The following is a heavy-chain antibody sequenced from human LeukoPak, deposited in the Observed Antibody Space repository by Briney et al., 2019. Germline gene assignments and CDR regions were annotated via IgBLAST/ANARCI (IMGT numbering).Heavy chain of an antibody. CDR3: ARDEYRGGRYGMDI. V-gene: IGHV3-30*09. Sequence: GGSLRLSCAASGFPFNFYTMHWVRQAPGRGLEWVALISYDGRNKYYADSVKGRFAISGDTSKNTLYLQMNSLRPEDTALYYCARDEYRGGRYGMDIWGQGTTVTVSS. CDR2: ISYDGRNK. J-gene: IGHJ6*02. CDR1: GFPFNFYT. D-gene: IGHD2-21*01.